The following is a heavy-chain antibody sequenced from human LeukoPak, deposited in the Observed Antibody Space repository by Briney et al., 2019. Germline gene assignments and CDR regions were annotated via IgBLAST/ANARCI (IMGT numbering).Heavy chain of an antibody. CDR2: MNPNSGNT. CDR1: GYTFTSYD. CDR3: ARAPRSITMVRGVIITLYPFDP. J-gene: IGHJ5*02. Sequence: ASVKVSCKASGYTFTSYDINWVRQAPGQGLEWMGWMNPNSGNTGYAQKFQGRVTITRNTSISTAYMELSSLRSEDTAVYYCARAPRSITMVRGVIITLYPFDPWGQGTLVTVSS. V-gene: IGHV1-8*03. D-gene: IGHD3-10*01.